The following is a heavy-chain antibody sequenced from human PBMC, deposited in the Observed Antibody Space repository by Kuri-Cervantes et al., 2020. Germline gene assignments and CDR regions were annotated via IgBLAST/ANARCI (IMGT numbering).Heavy chain of an antibody. J-gene: IGHJ4*02. CDR1: GYTFTGYY. CDR3: ARALYYDFWSGYYTPFFDY. D-gene: IGHD3-3*01. Sequence: ASVKVSCKASGYTFTGYYMHWVRQAPGQGLEWMGWINPNSGGTNYAQKFQGRVTMTRDTSISTAYMELSRLRSDDTAVYYCARALYYDFWSGYYTPFFDYWGQGTLVTVSS. CDR2: INPNSGGT. V-gene: IGHV1-2*02.